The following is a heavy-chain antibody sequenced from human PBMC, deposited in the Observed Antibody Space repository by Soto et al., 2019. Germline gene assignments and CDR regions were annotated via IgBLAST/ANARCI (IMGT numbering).Heavy chain of an antibody. CDR1: GGSISSGDYY. Sequence: TLSLTCTVSGGSISSGDYYWSWIRQPPGKGLEWIGYIYYRGSTYYNPSLKSRVTISVDTSKNQFSLKLSSVTAADTAVYYCARDQVGATGLDPWGQGTLVTVSS. CDR2: IYYRGST. V-gene: IGHV4-30-4*01. D-gene: IGHD1-26*01. CDR3: ARDQVGATGLDP. J-gene: IGHJ5*02.